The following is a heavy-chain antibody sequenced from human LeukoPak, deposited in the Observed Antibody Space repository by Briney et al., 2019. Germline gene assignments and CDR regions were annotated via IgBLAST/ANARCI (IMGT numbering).Heavy chain of an antibody. V-gene: IGHV4-39*01. J-gene: IGHJ6*02. D-gene: IGHD2-8*01. CDR1: GXSISSSNYY. Sequence: SETLSLTCTVSGXSISSSNYYWGWTRQPPGQGLEWVGSIYYSGSTYYNPSLKSRVTISVDTSKNQFSLRLSSVTAADTAVYYCARQGQTNLPLRYYYAMDVWGQGTTVTVSS. CDR2: IYYSGST. CDR3: ARQGQTNLPLRYYYAMDV.